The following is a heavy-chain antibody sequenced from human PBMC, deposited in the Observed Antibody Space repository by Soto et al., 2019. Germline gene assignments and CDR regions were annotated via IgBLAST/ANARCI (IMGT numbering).Heavy chain of an antibody. J-gene: IGHJ6*03. CDR3: ARRAYGSRWYNGYMDV. Sequence: EAQLVESGGGLVQPGGSLRLSCAASGFTFSNYEMHWVRQAPGTGLEYVSGISNNGAHTDYAKSVKGRFTISRDNSKNTLYLQMGSLRAEDMALYYCARRAYGSRWYNGYMDVWGKGTTVTVSS. D-gene: IGHD6-13*01. CDR1: GFTFSNYE. CDR2: ISNNGAHT. V-gene: IGHV3-64*01.